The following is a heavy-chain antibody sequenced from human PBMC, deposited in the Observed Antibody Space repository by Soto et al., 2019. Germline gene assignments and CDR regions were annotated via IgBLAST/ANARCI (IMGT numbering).Heavy chain of an antibody. CDR1: GGSISSGGYY. Sequence: QVQLQESGPGLVKPSQTLSLTCTVSGGSISSGGYYWSWIRQHPGKGLEWIGYIYYSGSTYYNPSLKSRVTISVDTSKNQLSLKLSYVTAADTAVYYFARGYKYFDREGVDAFDIWGQGTMVTVSS. J-gene: IGHJ3*02. CDR2: IYYSGST. D-gene: IGHD1-20*01. V-gene: IGHV4-31*03. CDR3: ARGYKYFDREGVDAFDI.